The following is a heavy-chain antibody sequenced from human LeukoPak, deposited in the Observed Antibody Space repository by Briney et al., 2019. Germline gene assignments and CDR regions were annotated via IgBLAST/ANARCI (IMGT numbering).Heavy chain of an antibody. V-gene: IGHV1-18*01. D-gene: IGHD2-15*01. CDR1: GYTFTSYG. Sequence: SSMKVSYKASGYTFTSYGISWVRQAPRQGLEWMGWISAYNGNTNYAQKLQGRVTMTTDTSTSTAYMELRSLRSDDTAVYYCARTGALAKYCSGGSCYSHYYYYMDVWGKGTTVTVSS. CDR3: ARTGALAKYCSGGSCYSHYYYYMDV. J-gene: IGHJ6*03. CDR2: ISAYNGNT.